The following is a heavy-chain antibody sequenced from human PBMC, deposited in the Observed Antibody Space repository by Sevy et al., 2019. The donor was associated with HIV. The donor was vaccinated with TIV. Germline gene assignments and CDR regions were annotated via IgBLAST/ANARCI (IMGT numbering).Heavy chain of an antibody. Sequence: GGSLRLSCTASGFSFSSYVMSWVRQAPGKGLEWVSTIIGSGVRTYSADSVKGRFTISRDNSKNPLYLQMTSLRAEDTAVYYCAKDFHDYGDFYFDYWGRGTLVTVSS. J-gene: IGHJ4*02. V-gene: IGHV3-23*01. CDR1: GFSFSSYV. CDR3: AKDFHDYGDFYFDY. D-gene: IGHD4-17*01. CDR2: IIGSGVRT.